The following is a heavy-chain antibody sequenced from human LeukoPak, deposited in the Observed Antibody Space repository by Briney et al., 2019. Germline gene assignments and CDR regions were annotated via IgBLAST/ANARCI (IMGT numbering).Heavy chain of an antibody. V-gene: IGHV1-69*13. CDR2: IIPIFGTA. Sequence: ASVKVSCKASGYTFTSYGISWVRQAPGQGLEWMGGIIPIFGTANYAQKFQGRVTITADESTSTAYMELSSLRSEDTAVYYCARIVSGWLVTKNPDYWGQGTLVTVSS. CDR1: GYTFTSYG. D-gene: IGHD6-19*01. CDR3: ARIVSGWLVTKNPDY. J-gene: IGHJ4*02.